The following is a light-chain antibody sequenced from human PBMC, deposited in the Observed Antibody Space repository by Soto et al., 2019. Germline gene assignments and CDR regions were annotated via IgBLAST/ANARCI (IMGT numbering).Light chain of an antibody. Sequence: DIQLTQSPSALSASVGDRATLTCRASQSVTTWLAWYQQKPGKAPKLVIYKASSVESGVPSGFSGSGSGTEFTLTISSLQPDDFATYYCQQYNSYSWTFGQGTKVDIK. CDR1: QSVTTW. J-gene: IGKJ1*01. CDR3: QQYNSYSWT. CDR2: KAS. V-gene: IGKV1-5*03.